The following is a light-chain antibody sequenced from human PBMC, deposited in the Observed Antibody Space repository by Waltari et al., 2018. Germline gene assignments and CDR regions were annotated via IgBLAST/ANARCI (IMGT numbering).Light chain of an antibody. J-gene: IGLJ2*01. CDR3: SSYTSSTTLLLI. V-gene: IGLV2-14*03. CDR2: DVS. CDR1: SRDVGGYNY. Sequence: QSALTQPASVSGSPGQSITISCTGTSRDVGGYNYVSWYQKHPGKAPKLLIYDVSNRPSGVSNRFSASKSGNTASLIISGLQAEDEGDYYCSSYTSSTTLLLIFGGGTKLTVL.